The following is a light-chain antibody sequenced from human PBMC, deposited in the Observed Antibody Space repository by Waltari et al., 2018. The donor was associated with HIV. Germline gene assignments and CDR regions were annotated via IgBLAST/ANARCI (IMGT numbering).Light chain of an antibody. J-gene: IGKJ4*01. CDR2: WAS. CDR1: QSVLYSTNNKNY. Sequence: DIVMTQSPDSLAVSLGERTTINCKSSQSVLYSTNNKNYIAWYQHKPGQPPKLLIYWASTRESGVPDRFSGSGSGRDFTLTISSLQAEDVAVYYCQQYYSPPLTFGGGTKVEIK. CDR3: QQYYSPPLT. V-gene: IGKV4-1*01.